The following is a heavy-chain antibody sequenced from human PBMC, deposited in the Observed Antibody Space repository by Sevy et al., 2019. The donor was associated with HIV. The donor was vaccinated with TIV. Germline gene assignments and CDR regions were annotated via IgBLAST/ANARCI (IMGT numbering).Heavy chain of an antibody. CDR3: ARHRIASSYSAFDY. Sequence: AEILSLTCTVSGGSISTSDFYWGWIRQSPGNGMEWIGSIFNSGITYYNPSLKSRVTISVDTSKNQFSLRVNSVTAADTAVYYCARHRIASSYSAFDYWGQGATVTVSS. V-gene: IGHV4-39*01. CDR1: GGSISTSDFY. D-gene: IGHD2-15*01. J-gene: IGHJ4*02. CDR2: IFNSGIT.